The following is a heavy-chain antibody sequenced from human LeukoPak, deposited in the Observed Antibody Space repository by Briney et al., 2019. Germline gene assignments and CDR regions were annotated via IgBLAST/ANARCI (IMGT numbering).Heavy chain of an antibody. CDR2: INPSGGST. J-gene: IGHJ4*02. CDR3: ARWDYSSSWYVGEGAFDY. V-gene: IGHV1-46*01. CDR1: GYTFTSYY. Sequence: ASVKVSCKASGYTFTSYYMHWVRQAPGQGLEWMGIINPSGGSTSYAQKFQGRVTMTRDTSTSTVYMELSSLRSEDTAVYYCARWDYSSSWYVGEGAFDYWGQGTLVTVSS. D-gene: IGHD6-13*01.